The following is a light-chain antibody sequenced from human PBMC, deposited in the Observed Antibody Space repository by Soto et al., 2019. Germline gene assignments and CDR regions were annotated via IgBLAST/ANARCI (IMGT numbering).Light chain of an antibody. CDR1: QSVSSY. V-gene: IGKV3-20*01. Sequence: EIVLTQPPATLSLSPGERATLSCRASQSVSSYLAWYQQKPGQAPRLLIYGASSRATGIPDRFSGSGSGTDFTLTISRLEPEDFAVYYCQQYDSSPKTFGQGTKVDIK. J-gene: IGKJ1*01. CDR2: GAS. CDR3: QQYDSSPKT.